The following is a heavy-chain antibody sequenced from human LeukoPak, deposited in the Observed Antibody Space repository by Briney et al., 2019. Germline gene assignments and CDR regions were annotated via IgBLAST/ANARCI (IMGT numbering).Heavy chain of an antibody. Sequence: SGTLSLTRTVSGDSISGSSYYWGWTRQPPGKGLEWIGNIYYGGSTYYNPSLKSRVSISVDTSNNQFSLKVSSVTAADTAVYYCASADGYKIDYWGQGTLVTVSS. V-gene: IGHV4-39*01. CDR2: IYYGGST. CDR3: ASADGYKIDY. J-gene: IGHJ4*02. CDR1: GDSISGSSYY. D-gene: IGHD5-24*01.